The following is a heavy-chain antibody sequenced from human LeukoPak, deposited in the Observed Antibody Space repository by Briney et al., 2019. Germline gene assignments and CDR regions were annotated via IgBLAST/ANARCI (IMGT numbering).Heavy chain of an antibody. Sequence: SETLSLTCAVYGGSFSGYYWSWIRQPPGKGLEWIGEINHSGSTNYNPSLTSRVTISVDTSKNQFSLKLSSVTAADTAVYYCARGFGIYYWGQGTLVTVSS. D-gene: IGHD1-14*01. CDR1: GGSFSGYY. CDR2: INHSGST. J-gene: IGHJ4*02. CDR3: ARGFGIYY. V-gene: IGHV4-34*01.